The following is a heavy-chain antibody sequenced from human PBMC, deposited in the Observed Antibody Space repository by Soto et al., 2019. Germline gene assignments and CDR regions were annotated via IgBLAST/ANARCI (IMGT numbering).Heavy chain of an antibody. CDR2: MNPGSGKK. V-gene: IGHV1-8*02. Sequence: QVQLVQSGAEVKEPGDSVRDSCKASGYTFINYDISWVRQATGQGLEGMGWMNPGSGKKHYATKFSGRVTMTRDASATTTHFKLSSLTSEDTAVYYCARMATFGTLNWFDPWGQGTLVTVSS. CDR1: GYTFINYD. D-gene: IGHD3-16*01. CDR3: ARMATFGTLNWFDP. J-gene: IGHJ5*02.